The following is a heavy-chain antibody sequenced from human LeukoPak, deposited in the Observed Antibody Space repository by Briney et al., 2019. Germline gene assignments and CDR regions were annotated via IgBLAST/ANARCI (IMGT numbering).Heavy chain of an antibody. V-gene: IGHV3-30*02. CDR3: AKDGGIVVVPAPIDY. J-gene: IGHJ4*02. D-gene: IGHD2-2*01. CDR2: IRYDGSNK. CDR1: GFTFSSYG. Sequence: PGGSLRLSCAASGFTFSSYGMHWVRQAPGKGLEWVAFIRYDGSNKYYADSVKGRFTISRDNSKNTLYLQMNSPRAEDTAVYYCAKDGGIVVVPAPIDYWGQGTLVTVSS.